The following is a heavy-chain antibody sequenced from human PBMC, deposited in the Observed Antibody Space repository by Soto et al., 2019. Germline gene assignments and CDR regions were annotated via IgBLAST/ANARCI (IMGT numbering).Heavy chain of an antibody. Sequence: QLHLVQSGAVVKKPGASVTVSCSASGYPVTAYYMHWVRQAPGRGLEWMGGINPATGAAKYTQTSRGRVTMTGETSTRTVFMEPRALTSKDTGVFYCARGGGVGVAGSAAFDMWGQGTLVTVSS. CDR1: GYPVTAYY. D-gene: IGHD3-3*01. J-gene: IGHJ3*02. CDR3: ARGGGVGVAGSAAFDM. CDR2: INPATGAA. V-gene: IGHV1-2*02.